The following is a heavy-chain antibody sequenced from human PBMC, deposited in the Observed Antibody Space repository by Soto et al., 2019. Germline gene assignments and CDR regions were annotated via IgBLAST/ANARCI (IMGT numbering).Heavy chain of an antibody. D-gene: IGHD5-12*01. CDR3: AGYSGYDYWFDP. Sequence: ASVKVSCKASGVTFSRQDMRWVRQAPGQGLEWMGGIIPIFGTPQYAEKFQGRVTITADESTSTAYMELSSLRSEDTAVYYCAGYSGYDYWFDPWGQGTLVTVSS. CDR2: IIPIFGTP. CDR1: GVTFSRQD. J-gene: IGHJ5*02. V-gene: IGHV1-69*13.